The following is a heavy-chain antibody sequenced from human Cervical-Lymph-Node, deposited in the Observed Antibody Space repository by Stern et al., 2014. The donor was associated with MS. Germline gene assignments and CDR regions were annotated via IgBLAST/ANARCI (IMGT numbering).Heavy chain of an antibody. J-gene: IGHJ5*02. Sequence: QVQLQESGPGLVKPSQTLSLTCTVSGGSISSGSYYWSWIRQPAGKGLEWIGRIYTSGSTNYNPSLKSRVTISVDTSKNQFPLKLSSVTAADTAVYYCARGFEPWGQGTLVTVSS. V-gene: IGHV4-61*02. CDR1: GGSISSGSYY. CDR3: ARGFEP. CDR2: IYTSGST.